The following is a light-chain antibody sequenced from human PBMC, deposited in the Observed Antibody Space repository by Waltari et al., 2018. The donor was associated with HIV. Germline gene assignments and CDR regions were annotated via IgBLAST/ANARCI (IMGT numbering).Light chain of an antibody. V-gene: IGLV1-47*01. CDR2: RNN. Sequence: QSVLTQPPSASGTPGQRVTISCSGSTSNIGSNYVYWYQHLPRTAAKPLINRNNQGPSGVPARFSGSKSGTSASLAISVLRSEDAADYYCATWDDSRVVFGGGTKLTVL. CDR3: ATWDDSRVV. CDR1: TSNIGSNY. J-gene: IGLJ3*02.